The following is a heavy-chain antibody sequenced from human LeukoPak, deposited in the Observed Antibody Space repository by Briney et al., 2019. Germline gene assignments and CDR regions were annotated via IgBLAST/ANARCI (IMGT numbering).Heavy chain of an antibody. J-gene: IGHJ4*02. CDR3: AKAENPTAPLGY. CDR2: ISVSGGST. D-gene: IGHD1-14*01. Sequence: GGSLRLSCAASGFTFSDYYMSWVRQAPGKGLEWVSSISVSGGSTDYADSVKGRFTISRDNSKNTLYLQMNSLRTEDAAVYYCAKAENPTAPLGYWGQGTLVTVSS. V-gene: IGHV3-23*01. CDR1: GFTFSDYY.